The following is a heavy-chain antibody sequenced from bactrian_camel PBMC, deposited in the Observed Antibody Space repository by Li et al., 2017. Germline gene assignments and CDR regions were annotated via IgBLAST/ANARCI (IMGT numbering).Heavy chain of an antibody. CDR2: IGGSGSSST. CDR3: ATDLLGRDNY. D-gene: IGHD2*01. V-gene: IGHV3S40*01. J-gene: IGHJ4*01. Sequence: VQLVESGGGLVQPGGSLRLSCAASGSTFSRYDMTWVRQAPGKGLEWISVIGGSGSSSTFYADSVKGRFTISRDNAKNTLYLQTNSLKTKDTAVYYCATDLLGRDNYWGQGTQVTVS. CDR1: GSTFSRYD.